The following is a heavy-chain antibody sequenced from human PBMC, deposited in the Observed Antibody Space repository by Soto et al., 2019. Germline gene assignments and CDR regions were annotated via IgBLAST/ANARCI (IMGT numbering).Heavy chain of an antibody. J-gene: IGHJ5*02. CDR3: ARGGYYGSGSYFESDWFEP. V-gene: IGHV3-30-3*01. CDR2: ISYDGSNK. D-gene: IGHD3-10*01. CDR1: GFTFSSYA. Sequence: GGSLRLSCAASGFTFSSYAMHWVRQAPGKGLEWVAVISYDGSNKYYADSVKGRFTISRDNSKNTLYLQMNSLRAEDTAVYYCARGGYYGSGSYFESDWFEPWGQGTLVTVSS.